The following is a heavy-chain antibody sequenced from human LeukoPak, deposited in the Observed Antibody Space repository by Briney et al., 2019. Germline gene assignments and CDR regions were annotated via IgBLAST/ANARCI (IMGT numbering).Heavy chain of an antibody. V-gene: IGHV3-23*01. CDR2: TSGSGGST. Sequence: PGRSLRLSCAASGFTFSSYAMSWVRQAPGKGLEWVSATSGSGGSTYYADSVKGRFTISRDNSKNTLYLQMNSLRDEDTAVYYCAQGRTTVASYDYWGQGTLVTVSS. CDR1: GFTFSSYA. D-gene: IGHD4-23*01. CDR3: AQGRTTVASYDY. J-gene: IGHJ4*02.